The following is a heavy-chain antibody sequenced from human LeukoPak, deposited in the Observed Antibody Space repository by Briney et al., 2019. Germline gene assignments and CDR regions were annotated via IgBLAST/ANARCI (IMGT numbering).Heavy chain of an antibody. D-gene: IGHD2-8*02. CDR1: GFTFMSYW. Sequence: GSLLLSCAASGFTFMSYWMHWVRQAPGNWLVWVSRINSDGSTTSYADSVKGRFTISRDNAKNTLYLQMNSLRAETTAVYYCARVLTGAWDWFDPWGQGTLVTVSS. J-gene: IGHJ5*02. CDR2: INSDGSTT. V-gene: IGHV3-74*01. CDR3: ARVLTGAWDWFDP.